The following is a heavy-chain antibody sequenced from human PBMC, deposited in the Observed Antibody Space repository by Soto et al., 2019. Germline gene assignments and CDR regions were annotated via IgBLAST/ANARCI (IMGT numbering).Heavy chain of an antibody. J-gene: IGHJ5*02. CDR1: GGSISSPTYY. D-gene: IGHD3-16*01. CDR2: IFYNGRT. CDR3: GGGGFSPDDEWNWFYP. Sequence: QVPLQEPGPGLVKPSETLSLTCSVSGGSISSPTYYWGWVRRAPGGGPEWIGNIFYNGRTDYNPSRRVRATFPENPSKIHFPVSLAPGTAADAVVFYCGGGGFSPDDEWNWFYPWGNGPLVPVS. V-gene: IGHV4-39*01.